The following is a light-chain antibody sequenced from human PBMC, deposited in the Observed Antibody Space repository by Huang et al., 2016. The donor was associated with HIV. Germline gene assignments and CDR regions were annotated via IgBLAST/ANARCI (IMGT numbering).Light chain of an antibody. CDR3: QQYNNWPQVT. V-gene: IGKV3-15*01. CDR2: GAS. Sequence: EIVLTQSPATLSVFPGERATLSCRASQSVSGNLDWYQQKPGQAPRVLIHGASTRATGIPPKFSGSGSGTEFTLTISRLEPEDFAVYYCQQYNNWPQVTFGQGTKLEIK. J-gene: IGKJ2*01. CDR1: QSVSGN.